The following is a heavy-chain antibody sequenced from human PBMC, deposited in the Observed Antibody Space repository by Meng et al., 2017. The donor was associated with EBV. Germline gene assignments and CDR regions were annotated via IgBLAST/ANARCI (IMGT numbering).Heavy chain of an antibody. V-gene: IGHV3-23*01. J-gene: IGHJ5*01. CDR1: GFSFNTYG. CDR2: IGGSGGII. D-gene: IGHD2-15*01. CDR3: AKSRGWDLLAWLDS. Sequence: VSFLESGGALGKPGASLRLSCTVSGFSFNTYGVAWVRQAPGKGPEWVAGIGGSGGIINYADSVKGRFTISTDKSKNTLFLQMNSLRVEDTAIYYCAKSRGWDLLAWLDSWGHGTLVTVSS.